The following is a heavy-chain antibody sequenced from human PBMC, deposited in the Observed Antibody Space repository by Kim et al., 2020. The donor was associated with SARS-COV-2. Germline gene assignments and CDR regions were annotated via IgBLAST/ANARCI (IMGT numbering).Heavy chain of an antibody. Sequence: ASVKVSCKTSGYIYTNYYIHWVRQAPGQGLEWMGRINPNNGDTDYAQKFQGRVTVTRDTSINTAYMDLSSLRSDDTAIYYCARGESGRIFAPWGQGTLVSVSS. CDR1: GYIYTNYY. CDR3: ARGESGRIFAP. CDR2: INPNNGDT. J-gene: IGHJ5*02. V-gene: IGHV1-2*06. D-gene: IGHD3-3*01.